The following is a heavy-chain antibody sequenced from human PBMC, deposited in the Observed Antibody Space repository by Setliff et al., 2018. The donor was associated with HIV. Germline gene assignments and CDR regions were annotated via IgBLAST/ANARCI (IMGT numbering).Heavy chain of an antibody. J-gene: IGHJ6*02. CDR1: GDKSMTYW. CDR2: IFPGDSDT. Sequence: GESLKISCKASGDKSMTYWIGWVRQMPGKGLEWMGIIFPGDSDTRYSPSFQGQVTISADKSISTAYLQWSSLKASDTAMYYCARNYGMDVWGQGTTVTVSS. V-gene: IGHV5-51*01. CDR3: ARNYGMDV.